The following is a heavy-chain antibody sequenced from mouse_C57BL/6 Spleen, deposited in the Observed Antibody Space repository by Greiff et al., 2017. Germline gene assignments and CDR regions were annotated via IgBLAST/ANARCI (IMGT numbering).Heavy chain of an antibody. J-gene: IGHJ2*01. CDR1: GFTFSSYA. V-gene: IGHV5-4*03. CDR2: ISDGGSYT. D-gene: IGHD3-3*01. CDR3: ARGGLFSFDY. Sequence: EVMLVESGGGLVKPGGSLKLSCAASGFTFSSYAMSWVRQTPEKRLEWVATISDGGSYTYYPDNVKGRFTISRDNAKNNLYLQMSHLKSEDTAMYYCARGGLFSFDYWGQGTTLTVSS.